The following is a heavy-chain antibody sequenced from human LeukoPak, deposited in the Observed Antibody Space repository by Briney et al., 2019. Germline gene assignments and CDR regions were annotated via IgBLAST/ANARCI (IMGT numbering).Heavy chain of an antibody. D-gene: IGHD2-15*01. CDR3: ARVGGGNYYYYGMDV. V-gene: IGHV4-59*01. CDR2: IYYSGST. Sequence: PSETLSLTCTVSGGSITSYYWTWIRQPPGKGLEWIGNIYYSGSTNYNPSVKSRVTISVDTSKNQFPLKLNSVTAADTAVYYCARVGGGNYYYYGMDVWGQGTTVTVSS. CDR1: GGSITSYY. J-gene: IGHJ6*02.